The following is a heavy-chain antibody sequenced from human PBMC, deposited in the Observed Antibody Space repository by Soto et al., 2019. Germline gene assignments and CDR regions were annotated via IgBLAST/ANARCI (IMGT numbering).Heavy chain of an antibody. J-gene: IGHJ4*02. CDR2: ISWNSGSI. V-gene: IGHV3-9*01. CDR1: GFTFDDYA. CDR3: AKDRSKAAAGQIDY. Sequence: GGSLRLSCAASGFTFDDYAMHWVRQAPGKGLEWVSGISWNSGSIGYADSVKGRFTISRDNAKNSLYLQMNSLRAEDTALYYCAKDRSKAAAGQIDYWGQGTLVTVSS. D-gene: IGHD6-13*01.